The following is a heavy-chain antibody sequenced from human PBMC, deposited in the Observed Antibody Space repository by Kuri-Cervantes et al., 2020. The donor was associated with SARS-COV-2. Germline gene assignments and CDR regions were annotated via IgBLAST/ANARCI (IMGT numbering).Heavy chain of an antibody. V-gene: IGHV1-69*13. J-gene: IGHJ5*02. Sequence: SVKVSCKASGGTFSSYAISWVRQAPGQGLEWMGGIIPIFGTANYAQKFQGRVTITADESTSTAYMELRSLRSDDTAVYYCARDLEMITFGGVMAWGQGTLVTVSS. CDR2: IIPIFGTA. CDR1: GGTFSSYA. D-gene: IGHD3-16*01. CDR3: ARDLEMITFGGVMA.